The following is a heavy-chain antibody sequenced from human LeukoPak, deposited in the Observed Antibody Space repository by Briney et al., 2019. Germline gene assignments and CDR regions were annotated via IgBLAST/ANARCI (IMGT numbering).Heavy chain of an antibody. V-gene: IGHV3-23*01. J-gene: IGHJ4*02. CDR3: AKESGTYYYDY. CDR1: GFTFSTSA. CDR2: ISESGGST. Sequence: GGSLRLSCVVSGFTFSTSAMSWVRQAPGKGLKWVSGISESGGSTYYAASVKGRFTISRDNSKNTLYLQMNSLRAEDRAVYYCAKESGTYYYDYGGQGTLVTVSS.